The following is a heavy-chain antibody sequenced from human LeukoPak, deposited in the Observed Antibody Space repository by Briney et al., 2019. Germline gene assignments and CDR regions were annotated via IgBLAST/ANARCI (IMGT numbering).Heavy chain of an antibody. CDR3: AKDGDMVRGVSSYFQH. D-gene: IGHD3-10*01. V-gene: IGHV3-11*01. J-gene: IGHJ1*01. CDR1: GFTFSDYY. CDR2: ISSSGSTI. Sequence: PGGSLRLSCAASGFTFSDYYMSWIRQVPGKGLEWVSYISSSGSTIYYADSVKGRFTISRDNAKNSLYLQMNSLRAEDTAVYYCAKDGDMVRGVSSYFQHWGQGTLVTVSS.